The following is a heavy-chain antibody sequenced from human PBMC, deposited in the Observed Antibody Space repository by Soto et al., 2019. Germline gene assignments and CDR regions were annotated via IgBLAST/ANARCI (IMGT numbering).Heavy chain of an antibody. Sequence: QVQLVESGGGVVQPGTSLRLACEASGFTLSNIGMQWVHQAPGKGLEWVAVISAGGNTKYYADSVKGRFTISRDNFKNTLFLQMNSLRTEDTAVYYCAKESGGERYAAYFDLWGQGTRVTVSS. CDR2: ISAGGNTK. CDR3: AKESGGERYAAYFDL. D-gene: IGHD2-21*01. J-gene: IGHJ4*02. V-gene: IGHV3-30*18. CDR1: GFTLSNIG.